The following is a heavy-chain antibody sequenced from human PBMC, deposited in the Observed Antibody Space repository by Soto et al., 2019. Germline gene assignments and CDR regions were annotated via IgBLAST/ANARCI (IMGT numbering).Heavy chain of an antibody. J-gene: IGHJ1*01. CDR1: GGTFSGYA. V-gene: IGHV1-69*01. CDR2: IIPILGIT. D-gene: IGHD1-20*01. Sequence: QAQLMQSGAEVKKPGSSVKVSCKASGGTFSGYAISWVRQAPGQGLEWMGGIIPILGITNYAQKFQGRITIAADVSTGTVYMDLRCLRSEDTAVYYCARDPRSITGTTSSEDFQHWGQGTLVSVSS. CDR3: ARDPRSITGTTSSEDFQH.